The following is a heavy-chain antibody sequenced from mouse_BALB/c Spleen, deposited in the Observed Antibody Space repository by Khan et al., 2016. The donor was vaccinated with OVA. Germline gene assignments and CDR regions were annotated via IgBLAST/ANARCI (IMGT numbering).Heavy chain of an antibody. CDR1: GFTFSNYA. D-gene: IGHD1-1*02. V-gene: IGHV5-6-5*01. J-gene: IGHJ3*01. Sequence: EVELVESGGGLVKPGGSLKLSCAASGFTFSNYAMSWVRQTPEKRLEWVASISSGGSTYYPDSLKGRFTISRDNARNILYLQMSSLRSEDTAMYXCARGYYDPYWGQGTLVTVSA. CDR2: ISSGGST. CDR3: ARGYYDPY.